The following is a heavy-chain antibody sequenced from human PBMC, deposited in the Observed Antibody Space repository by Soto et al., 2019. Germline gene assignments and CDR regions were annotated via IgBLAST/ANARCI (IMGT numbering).Heavy chain of an antibody. J-gene: IGHJ4*02. CDR1: GFTFSGYG. CDR3: ARAATYGSGRSFDY. CDR2: IWYYGSNK. D-gene: IGHD3-10*01. Sequence: GGSLRLSWAASGFTFSGYGMHWVRQSPGKGREWVAVIWYYGSNKNYGGSGKGRFTISRDNSKNTRYLQGNSLRAENPGGSYGARAATYGSGRSFDYWGQGTMVTVSS. V-gene: IGHV3-33*01.